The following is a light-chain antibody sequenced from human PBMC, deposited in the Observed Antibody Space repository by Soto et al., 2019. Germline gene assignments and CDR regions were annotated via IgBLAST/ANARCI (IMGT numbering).Light chain of an antibody. CDR2: WAS. CDR3: QHYYSTPPT. V-gene: IGKV4-1*01. Sequence: DIVMTQSPDSLPVSLGERATINCKSSQSVFYSSDNRNYLAWYQQKAGQPPKLLIYWASTRESGVPDRFSGSGSGTDFTLTISSLQAEDVAVYYCQHYYSTPPTFGPGTKVEIK. J-gene: IGKJ3*01. CDR1: QSVFYSSDNRNY.